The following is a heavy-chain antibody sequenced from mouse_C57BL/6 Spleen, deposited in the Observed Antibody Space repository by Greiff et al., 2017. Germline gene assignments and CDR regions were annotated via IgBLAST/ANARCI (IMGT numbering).Heavy chain of an antibody. CDR2: ISSGGSYT. Sequence: DVMLVESGGDLVKPGGSLKLSCAASGFTFSSYGMSWVRQTPDKRLEWVATISSGGSYTYYPDSVKGRFTISRDNAKNTLYLQMSSLKSEDTAMYYCARQAVGKGYYAMDYWGQGTSVTVSS. V-gene: IGHV5-6*02. D-gene: IGHD6-1*01. CDR3: ARQAVGKGYYAMDY. J-gene: IGHJ4*01. CDR1: GFTFSSYG.